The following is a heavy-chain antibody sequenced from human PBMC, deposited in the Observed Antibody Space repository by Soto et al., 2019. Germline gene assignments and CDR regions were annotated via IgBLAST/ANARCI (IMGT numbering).Heavy chain of an antibody. J-gene: IGHJ6*02. CDR3: ARAGCDGGSCYTLVGLRYGMDV. D-gene: IGHD2-15*01. V-gene: IGHV3-30*04. CDR2: K. Sequence: QVQLVESGGGVVQPGRSLRLSCAASGFTFSSYAMYWVRQAPGKGLEWVAVKYYADSVKGRFTISRDNSKNTLYLQMNSLRAEDTAVYYCARAGCDGGSCYTLVGLRYGMDVWGQGPTVTVSS. CDR1: GFTFSSYA.